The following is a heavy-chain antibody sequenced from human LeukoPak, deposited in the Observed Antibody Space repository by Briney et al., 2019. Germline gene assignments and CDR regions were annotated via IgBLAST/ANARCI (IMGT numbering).Heavy chain of an antibody. D-gene: IGHD1-26*01. J-gene: IGHJ3*02. CDR1: RFTFSNYG. Sequence: QSGGSLRLSCAASRFTFSNYGVNWVRQAPGKGLERVSYINSRSSTIYYADSVRGRFTISRDNAKNSLYLQMNSLKAEDTAIYYCAREVGTPQAFDIWGQGTMVTVSS. V-gene: IGHV3-48*01. CDR3: AREVGTPQAFDI. CDR2: INSRSSTI.